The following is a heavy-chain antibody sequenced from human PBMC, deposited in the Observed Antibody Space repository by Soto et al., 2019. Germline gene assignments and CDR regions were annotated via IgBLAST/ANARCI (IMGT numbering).Heavy chain of an antibody. J-gene: IGHJ4*02. CDR1: GFTFSSYP. CDR3: ASGYCSSTSCYAGIEAV. Sequence: EVQLLESGGGLVQPGGSLRLSCAASGFTFSSYPMSWVRQAPGKGLEWVSAISGSGGSTYYADSVKGRFTISRDNFKNTLYLQINSLRAEDTAVYYCASGYCSSTSCYAGIEAVWGQGTLVTVAS. V-gene: IGHV3-23*01. D-gene: IGHD2-2*03. CDR2: ISGSGGST.